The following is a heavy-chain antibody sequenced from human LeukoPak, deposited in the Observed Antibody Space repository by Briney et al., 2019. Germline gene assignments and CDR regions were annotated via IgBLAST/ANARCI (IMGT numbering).Heavy chain of an antibody. CDR3: GRVQGGSIGWYGDY. D-gene: IGHD6-19*01. CDR2: ISNDGTNK. J-gene: IGHJ4*02. CDR1: GFTFSSYA. V-gene: IGHV3-30*04. Sequence: GGSLRLSCAASGFTFSSYAMDWVRQAPGKGLEWVAFISNDGTNKYYADSVKGRFTISRDNSKNTLYLQMNSLRAEDTAVYYCGRVQGGSIGWYGDYWGQGTLVTVSS.